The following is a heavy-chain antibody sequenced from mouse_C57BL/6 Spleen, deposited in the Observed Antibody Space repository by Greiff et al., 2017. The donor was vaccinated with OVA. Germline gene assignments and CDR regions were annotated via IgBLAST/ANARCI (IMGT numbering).Heavy chain of an antibody. CDR3: ARSGVATRYFDV. CDR1: GYAFRSYW. D-gene: IGHD1-1*02. V-gene: IGHV1-80*01. Sequence: VQLQQSGAELVKPGASVKISCKASGYAFRSYWMNWVKQRPGKGLEWIGQIYPGDGDTNYNGKFKGKATLTADKSSSTAYMQLSSLTSEDAAVYFCARSGVATRYFDVWGTGTTVTVSS. CDR2: IYPGDGDT. J-gene: IGHJ1*03.